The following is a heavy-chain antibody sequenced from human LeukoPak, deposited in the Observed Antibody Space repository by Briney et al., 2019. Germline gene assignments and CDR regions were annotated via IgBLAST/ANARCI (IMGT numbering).Heavy chain of an antibody. J-gene: IGHJ4*02. CDR3: ARRDNSGWNYFDY. CDR1: GGSISSYY. D-gene: IGHD6-19*01. V-gene: IGHV4-59*08. CDR2: IYSSGNT. Sequence: SETLSLTCTVSGGSISSYYWSWIRQPPGMGLEWIAYIYSSGNTRYNPSLKSRVTMSVDTSKNQFSLRLSSVTAADTAVYYCARRDNSGWNYFDYWGQGTLLTVSS.